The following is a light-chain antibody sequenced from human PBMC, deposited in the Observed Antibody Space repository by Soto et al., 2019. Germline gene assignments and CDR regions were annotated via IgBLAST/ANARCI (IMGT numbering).Light chain of an antibody. J-gene: IGKJ1*01. CDR1: QRGYDGY. CDR2: GVF. V-gene: IGKV3-20*01. Sequence: EIVLTQSLDTLSLSPGERATLSCRASQRGYDGYLAWYQQRPGQPPRLLIYGVFTRADGIPDRFSGSGSGTDFTLTITRLEPEDFAVYYCQHYGHPQWTFGQGTKVEVK. CDR3: QHYGHPQWT.